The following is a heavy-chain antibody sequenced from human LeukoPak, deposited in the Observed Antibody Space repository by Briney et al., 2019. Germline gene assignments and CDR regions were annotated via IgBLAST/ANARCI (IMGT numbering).Heavy chain of an antibody. V-gene: IGHV3-21*04. CDR2: ITSSSSYA. CDR1: GFTFSTYN. J-gene: IGHJ4*02. D-gene: IGHD3-3*01. Sequence: PGGSLRLSCEASGFTFSTYNMNWVRQAPGKGLEWVSSITSSSSYAFYADSVKGGFTISRDNAKNSLYLQMNSLRPEDTAVYYCARDQSYYGVWGQGTLVTVSS. CDR3: ARDQSYYGV.